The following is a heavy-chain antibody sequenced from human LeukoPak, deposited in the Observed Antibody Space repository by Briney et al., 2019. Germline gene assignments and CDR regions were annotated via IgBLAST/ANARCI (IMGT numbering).Heavy chain of an antibody. D-gene: IGHD6-13*01. Sequence: ASVKVSCKASGYTFTGYYMHWVRQAPGQGLEWMGWINPNSGGTNYAQKFQGRVTMTRNTSISTAYMELSSLRSEDTAVYYCARGRGAAGKGNWFDPWGQGTLVTVSS. CDR2: INPNSGGT. V-gene: IGHV1-2*02. J-gene: IGHJ5*02. CDR3: ARGRGAAGKGNWFDP. CDR1: GYTFTGYY.